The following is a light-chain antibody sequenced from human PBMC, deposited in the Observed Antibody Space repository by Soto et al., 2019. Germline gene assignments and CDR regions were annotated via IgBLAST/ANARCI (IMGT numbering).Light chain of an antibody. J-gene: IGLJ2*01. V-gene: IGLV2-8*01. CDR1: SSDVGGYNY. CDR2: EVS. CDR3: SSYAGSNNFKV. Sequence: QSVLTQPPSASGSPGQSVTISCTGTSSDVGGYNYVSWYQQHPGKAPKLMIYEVSKRPSGVPDRFSGSKSGNTASLTVSGLRAEDEADYYCSSYAGSNNFKVFGGGTKLTVL.